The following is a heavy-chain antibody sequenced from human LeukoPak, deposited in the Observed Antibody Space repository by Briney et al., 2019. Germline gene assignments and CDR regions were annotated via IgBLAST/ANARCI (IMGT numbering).Heavy chain of an antibody. CDR3: AQRYSSSWSFDY. CDR1: GFTFSTYG. Sequence: GGSLRLSCAASGFTFSTYGMHWVRQAPGKGLEWVSAMWYDGTNKYYADSVKGRFIISRDNSKNTRYLQMSSLRDEDTAEYYCAQRYSSSWSFDYWGQGTLVTVSS. CDR2: MWYDGTNK. V-gene: IGHV3-33*06. J-gene: IGHJ4*02. D-gene: IGHD6-19*01.